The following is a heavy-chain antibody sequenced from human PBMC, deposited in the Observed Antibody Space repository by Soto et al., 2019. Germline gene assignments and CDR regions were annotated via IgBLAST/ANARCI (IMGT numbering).Heavy chain of an antibody. J-gene: IGHJ4*02. CDR1: GFSLNTIGVG. CDR2: VYWDDDK. V-gene: IGHV2-5*02. Sequence: QITLKESGPTLVKPTQTLTLICTFSGFSLNTIGVGVGWIRQPPGKALEWLALVYWDDDKRYSPFLKNRLTITKDTSKNQVVLTMTNMDPVDSATYYCAHRRGYNYGTLFDAWGQGTLVTVSS. D-gene: IGHD5-18*01. CDR3: AHRRGYNYGTLFDA.